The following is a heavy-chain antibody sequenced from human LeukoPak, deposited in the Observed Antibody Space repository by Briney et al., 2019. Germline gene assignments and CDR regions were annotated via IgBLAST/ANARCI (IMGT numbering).Heavy chain of an antibody. CDR1: GFTFSSYS. D-gene: IGHD5-18*01. CDR2: ISSSSSYI. J-gene: IGHJ4*02. Sequence: GGSLRLSCAASGFTFSSYSMNWVRQAPGKGLEWVSSISSSSSYIYYADSVKGRFTISRDNAKNSLYLQMNSLRAEDTAVYYCAKLGEGGYSYDYLPYYFDSWGQGTLVTVSS. CDR3: AKLGEGGYSYDYLPYYFDS. V-gene: IGHV3-21*01.